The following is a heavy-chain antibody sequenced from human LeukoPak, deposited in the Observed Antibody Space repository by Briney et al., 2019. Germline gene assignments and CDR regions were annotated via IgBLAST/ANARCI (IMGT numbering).Heavy chain of an antibody. CDR2: IKPDGSEI. J-gene: IGHJ4*02. V-gene: IGHV3-7*02. Sequence: GGSLRLSCAASGFTFSDYWMDWARQAPGKGLEWVANIKPDGSEIYYVDAVKGRFTISRDDAKNSLYLQMNSLRAEDTAVYYCTRSLDYWGQGTLVTVSS. D-gene: IGHD2-15*01. CDR3: TRSLDY. CDR1: GFTFSDYW.